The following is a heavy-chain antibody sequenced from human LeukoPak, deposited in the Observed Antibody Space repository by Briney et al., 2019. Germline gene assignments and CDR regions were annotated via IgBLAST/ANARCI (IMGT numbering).Heavy chain of an antibody. CDR1: GFTFSSYW. CDR3: ARDLGSGWPALGY. D-gene: IGHD6-25*01. J-gene: IGHJ4*02. V-gene: IGHV3-7*01. Sequence: GGSLRLSCAAAGFTFSSYWMSWVRQAPGKGLEWVANIKHDGSEKYYLDSVKGRFTISRDNTKNSLYLQMNSQRAEDTAVYYCARDLGSGWPALGYWGQGTLAPVSS. CDR2: IKHDGSEK.